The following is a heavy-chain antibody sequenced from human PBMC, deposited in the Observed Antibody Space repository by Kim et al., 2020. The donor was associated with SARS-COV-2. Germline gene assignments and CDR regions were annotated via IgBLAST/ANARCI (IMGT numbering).Heavy chain of an antibody. D-gene: IGHD6-19*01. CDR2: IYYSGST. CDR3: ARDHSVAGPYWYFDL. CDR1: GGSISSYY. Sequence: SETLSLTCTVSGGSISSYYWSWIRQPPGKGLEWIGYIYYSGSTNYNPSLKSRVTISVDTSKNQFSLKLSSVTAADTAVYYCARDHSVAGPYWYFDLWGRGTLVTVSS. J-gene: IGHJ2*01. V-gene: IGHV4-59*01.